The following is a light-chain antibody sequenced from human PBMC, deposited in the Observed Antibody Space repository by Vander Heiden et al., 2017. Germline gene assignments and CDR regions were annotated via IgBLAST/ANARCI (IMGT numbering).Light chain of an antibody. J-gene: IGKJ1*01. CDR1: QSVSSN. CDR2: GAS. Sequence: EIVMTQSPATVSVSPGERATLSCRASQSVSSNLAWYQQKPGQAPMLLIYGASTRATGIPARFSGSGSGTEFTLTISSLQSEDLAVYYCQQENNWPRTFGHEIKVERK. CDR3: QQENNWPRT. V-gene: IGKV3-15*01.